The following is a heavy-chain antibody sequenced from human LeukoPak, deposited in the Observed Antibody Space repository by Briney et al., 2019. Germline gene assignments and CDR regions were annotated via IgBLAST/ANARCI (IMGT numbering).Heavy chain of an antibody. CDR2: IYYSGST. J-gene: IGHJ4*02. V-gene: IGHV4-39*02. D-gene: IGHD1/OR15-1a*01. Sequence: SETLSLTCTVSGGSISSSSYYWAWIRQPPGKGLESIGIIYYSGSTYYNPSLQSRFTISVDTSNNQFSLKLSSVTAADTAVYYCVRDRHWTNDWVFDYWGQGTLVTVSS. CDR1: GGSISSSSYY. CDR3: VRDRHWTNDWVFDY.